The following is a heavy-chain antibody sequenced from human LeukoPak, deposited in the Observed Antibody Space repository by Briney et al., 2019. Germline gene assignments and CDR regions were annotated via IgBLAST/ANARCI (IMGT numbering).Heavy chain of an antibody. D-gene: IGHD3-10*01. CDR3: ARVGGIPLGAFDI. V-gene: IGHV4-4*07. CDR1: GGSVNSYH. J-gene: IGHJ3*02. CDR2: FYTSGTT. Sequence: PSETLSLTCTVTGGSVNSYHWSWIRQPAGKGLEWIGRFYTSGTTTYNPSLKSRVTMPVDTSKNQFSLKLTSVTAADTAVYYRARVGGIPLGAFDIWGQGTTVTVSP.